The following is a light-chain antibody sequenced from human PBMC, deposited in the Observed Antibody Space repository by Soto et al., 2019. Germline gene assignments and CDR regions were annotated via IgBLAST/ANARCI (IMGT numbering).Light chain of an antibody. V-gene: IGKV1-9*01. J-gene: IGKJ3*01. Sequence: DIQLTQSPSFLSASVGDRVTITCRASQGISSYLAWYQQKPGKAPKLLIYAASTLQSGVPSRFSGSGSGTEFTLTISSLQPEDFATYSCQQLNSYVFTFGPGTKVDIK. CDR1: QGISSY. CDR2: AAS. CDR3: QQLNSYVFT.